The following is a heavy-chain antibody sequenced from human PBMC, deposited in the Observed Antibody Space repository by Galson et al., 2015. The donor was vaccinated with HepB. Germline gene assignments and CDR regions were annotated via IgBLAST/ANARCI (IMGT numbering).Heavy chain of an antibody. D-gene: IGHD3-10*01. Sequence: SLRLSCAASEFILSMYWMNWVRQAPGKGLEWVANIKEDGSEKNYVDSVKGRFTIARDSAKNSLYLQMNSLRAEDTAVYYCARVERGEWYSFYYYGMDVWGRGTTVTVSS. CDR1: EFILSMYW. V-gene: IGHV3-7*05. CDR2: IKEDGSEK. J-gene: IGHJ6*02. CDR3: ARVERGEWYSFYYYGMDV.